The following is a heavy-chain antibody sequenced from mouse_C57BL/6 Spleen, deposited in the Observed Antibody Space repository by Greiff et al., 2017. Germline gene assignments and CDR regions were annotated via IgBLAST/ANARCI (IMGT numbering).Heavy chain of an antibody. V-gene: IGHV1-81*01. CDR3: ASGLRDYYAMDY. J-gene: IGHJ4*01. CDR2: IYPRSGNT. D-gene: IGHD1-1*01. Sequence: QVQLKQSGAELARPGASVKLSCKASGYTFTSYGISWVKQRTGQGLEWIGEIYPRSGNTYYNEKFKGKATLTADKSSSTAYMQLSSLTSEDSAVYYCASGLRDYYAMDYWGQGTSVTVSS. CDR1: GYTFTSYG.